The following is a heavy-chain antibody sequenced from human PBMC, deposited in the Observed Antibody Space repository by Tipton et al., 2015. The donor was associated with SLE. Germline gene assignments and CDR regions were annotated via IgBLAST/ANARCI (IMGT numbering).Heavy chain of an antibody. D-gene: IGHD3-3*01. V-gene: IGHV4-34*01. J-gene: IGHJ4*02. Sequence: TLSLTCAVYGGSFSGYYWGWIRQPPGKGLEWIGEINHSGSTNYNPSLKSRVTISVDTSKNQFSLKLSSVTAADTAVYYCARGGRFLEWLTYWGQGTLVTVSS. CDR3: ARGGRFLEWLTY. CDR2: INHSGST. CDR1: GGSFSGYY.